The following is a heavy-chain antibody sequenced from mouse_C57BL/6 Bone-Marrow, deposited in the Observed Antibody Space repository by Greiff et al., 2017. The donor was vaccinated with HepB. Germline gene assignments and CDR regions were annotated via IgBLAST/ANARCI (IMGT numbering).Heavy chain of an antibody. D-gene: IGHD3-3*01. Sequence: EVKLQESGGGLVKPGGSLKLSCAASGFTFSDYGMHWVRQAPEKGLEWVAYISSGSSTIYYADTLKGRFTISRDNAKNTLFLQMTSLRSEDTAVYYCARCKGLFDYWGQGTTLTVSS. J-gene: IGHJ2*01. CDR3: ARCKGLFDY. CDR1: GFTFSDYG. CDR2: ISSGSSTI. V-gene: IGHV5-17*01.